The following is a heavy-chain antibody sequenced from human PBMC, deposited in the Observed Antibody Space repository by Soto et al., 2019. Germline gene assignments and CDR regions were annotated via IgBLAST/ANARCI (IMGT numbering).Heavy chain of an antibody. V-gene: IGHV3-7*01. J-gene: IGHJ4*02. CDR1: GFTFSSYG. CDR3: ARSLDY. CDR2: INQDGSEK. Sequence: GVSLRLSCAASGFTFSSYGMDWVRQAPGKGLEWVANINQDGSEKSYVDSVKGRFTISRDNAKNSLYLQMSSLTAEDSALYYCARSLDYWGQGTRVTVSS.